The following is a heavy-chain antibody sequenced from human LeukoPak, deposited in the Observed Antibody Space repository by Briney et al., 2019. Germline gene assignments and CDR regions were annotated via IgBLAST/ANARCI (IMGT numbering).Heavy chain of an antibody. J-gene: IGHJ4*02. CDR3: ATIPPMVRGVFDY. D-gene: IGHD3-10*01. V-gene: IGHV1-24*01. Sequence: GASVKVSCKVSGYTLTELSMHWVRQAPGKGLEWMGGFDPEDGETIYAQKFQGRVTKTEDTSTDTAYMELSSLRSEDTAVYYCATIPPMVRGVFDYWGQGTLVTVSS. CDR1: GYTLTELS. CDR2: FDPEDGET.